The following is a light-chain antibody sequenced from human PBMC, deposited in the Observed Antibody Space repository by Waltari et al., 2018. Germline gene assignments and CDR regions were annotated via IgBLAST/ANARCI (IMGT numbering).Light chain of an antibody. CDR3: QQYKTFPLT. J-gene: IGKJ4*01. V-gene: IGKV1-16*01. CDR2: GAS. CDR1: QGMSQF. Sequence: DIQMTQSPSSLAASVGDRVTIPCRASQGMSQFLAWFRQKPGKAPESLIYGASSLQSGVPSRFSGSGSGTDFTLTISSLQPEDFASYYCQQYKTFPLTFGGGTK.